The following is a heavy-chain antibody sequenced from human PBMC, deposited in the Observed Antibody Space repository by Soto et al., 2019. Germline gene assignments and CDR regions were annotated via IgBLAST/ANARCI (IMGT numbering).Heavy chain of an antibody. CDR1: GYTFTSYY. CDR2: YISNSGDT. Sequence: ASVKVSCKASGYTFTSYYIHWLRQAPGQGFEWLGYISNSGDTKFSQNFQGRVSMTRDTSITTAYMELRGMQSGDTAVYYCAAGGSWYAFWGQGTLVTVSS. D-gene: IGHD6-13*01. V-gene: IGHV1-2*02. CDR3: AAGGSWYAF. J-gene: IGHJ4*02.